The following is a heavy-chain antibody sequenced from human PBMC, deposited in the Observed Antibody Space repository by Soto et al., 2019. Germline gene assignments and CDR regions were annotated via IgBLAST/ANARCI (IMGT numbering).Heavy chain of an antibody. CDR2: IYYSGST. J-gene: IGHJ6*02. Sequence: SETLSLTCTVSGGSISSYYWSWLRQPPGKGLEWIGYIYYSGSTNYNPSLKSRVTISVDTSKNQFSLKLSSVTAADTAVYYCARVSTVVFYYYGMDVWGQGTTVTVSS. V-gene: IGHV4-59*01. CDR3: ARVSTVVFYYYGMDV. CDR1: GGSISSYY. D-gene: IGHD2-15*01.